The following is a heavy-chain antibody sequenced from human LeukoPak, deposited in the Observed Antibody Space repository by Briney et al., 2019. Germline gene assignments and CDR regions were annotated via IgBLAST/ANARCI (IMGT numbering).Heavy chain of an antibody. J-gene: IGHJ4*02. V-gene: IGHV4-34*01. CDR1: GGSFSGYY. CDR2: INHSGST. D-gene: IGHD4-17*01. CDR3: AGLQVMTTVTTSYFHY. Sequence: SETLSLTCAVYGGSFSGYYWSWIRQPPGKGLEWIGEINHSGSTNYNPSLKSRVTISVDTSKNQFSLKLSSVTAADTAVYYCAGLQVMTTVTTSYFHYWGQGTLVTVSS.